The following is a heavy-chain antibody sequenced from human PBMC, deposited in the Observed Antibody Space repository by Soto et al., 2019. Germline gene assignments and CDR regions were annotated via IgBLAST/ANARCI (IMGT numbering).Heavy chain of an antibody. CDR1: GFTFSSYG. CDR3: ARDQDIVVVPAFDY. D-gene: IGHD2-2*01. Sequence: QVQLVESGGGVVQPGRSLRLSCAASGFTFSSYGMHWVRQAPGKGLEWVAVIWYDGSNKYYADSVKGRFIISRDNSKNTLYLQMNSLRAEDTAVYYCARDQDIVVVPAFDYWGQGTLVTVSS. J-gene: IGHJ4*02. CDR2: IWYDGSNK. V-gene: IGHV3-33*01.